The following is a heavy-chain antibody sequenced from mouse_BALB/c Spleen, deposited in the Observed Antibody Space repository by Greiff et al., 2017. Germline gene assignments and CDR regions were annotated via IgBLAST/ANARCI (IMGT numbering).Heavy chain of an antibody. Sequence: QVQLQQSGPSLVQPSQSLSITCTVSGFSLTSYGVHWVRQSPGKGLEWLGVIWRGGSTDYNAAFMSRLSITKDNSKSQVFFKMNSLQADDTAIYYCAKNMITRYYAMDYWGQGTSVTVSS. V-gene: IGHV2-5-1*01. CDR3: AKNMITRYYAMDY. CDR1: GFSLTSYG. CDR2: IWRGGST. D-gene: IGHD2-4*01. J-gene: IGHJ4*01.